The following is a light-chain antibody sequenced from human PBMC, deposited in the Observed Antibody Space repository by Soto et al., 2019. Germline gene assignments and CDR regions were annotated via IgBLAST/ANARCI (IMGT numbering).Light chain of an antibody. Sequence: QSVLTQPPSASGTPGQRVTISCSGSSSNIGSNTVNWYQQLPGTAPKLLIYGNSNRPSGVPDRSSGSKSGTSASLAITGLQAEDEADYYCQSYDSSLSVLYVFGTGTKVTVL. V-gene: IGLV1-40*01. J-gene: IGLJ1*01. CDR1: SSNIGSNT. CDR2: GNS. CDR3: QSYDSSLSVLYV.